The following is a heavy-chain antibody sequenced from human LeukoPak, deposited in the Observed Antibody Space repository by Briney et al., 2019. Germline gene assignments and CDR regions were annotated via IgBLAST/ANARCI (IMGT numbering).Heavy chain of an antibody. D-gene: IGHD5-24*01. J-gene: IGHJ4*02. V-gene: IGHV1-18*01. CDR1: GYTFTSYD. CDR2: ISAYNGNT. Sequence: ASVKVSCKASGYTFTSYDISWVRQAPGQGLEWMGWISAYNGNTNYAQKLQGRVTMTTDTSTSTAYMELRSLRSDDTAVYYCARRGVDGYNYGIVVDYWGQGTLVTVSS. CDR3: ARRGVDGYNYGIVVDY.